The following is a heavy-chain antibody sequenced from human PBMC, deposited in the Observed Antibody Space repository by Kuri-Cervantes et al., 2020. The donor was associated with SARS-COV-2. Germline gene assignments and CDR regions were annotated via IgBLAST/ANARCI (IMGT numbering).Heavy chain of an antibody. CDR3: ARAQYSSSWSEGYYYYMDV. CDR1: GGSISSYY. D-gene: IGHD6-13*01. J-gene: IGHJ6*03. Sequence: GSLRLSCTVSGGSISSYYWSWIRQPPGKGLEWIGYIYYSGSTNYNPSLKSRVTISADTSKNQFSLKLSSVTAADTAVYYCARAQYSSSWSEGYYYYMDVWGKGTTVTVSS. V-gene: IGHV4-59*01. CDR2: IYYSGST.